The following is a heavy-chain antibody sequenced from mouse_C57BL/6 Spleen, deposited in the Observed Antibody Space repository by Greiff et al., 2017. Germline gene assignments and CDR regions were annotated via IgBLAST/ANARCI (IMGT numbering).Heavy chain of an antibody. Sequence: VQLQQSGAELVRPGASVTLSCKASGYTFTDYEMHWVKQTPVHGLEWIGAIDPETGGTAYNQKFKGKAILTADKSSSTAYMELRSLTSEDSAVYYCTQVITTVVADWYFDVWGTGTTVTVSS. J-gene: IGHJ1*03. V-gene: IGHV1-15*01. CDR1: GYTFTDYE. D-gene: IGHD1-1*01. CDR2: IDPETGGT. CDR3: TQVITTVVADWYFDV.